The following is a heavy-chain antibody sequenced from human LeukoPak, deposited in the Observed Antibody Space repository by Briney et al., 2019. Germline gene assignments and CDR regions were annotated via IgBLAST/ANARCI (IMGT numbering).Heavy chain of an antibody. V-gene: IGHV1-69*04. CDR1: GGTFSRYV. D-gene: IGHD4-23*01. CDR2: IIPMLGMA. CDR3: ARGFISYGGNLSYYFDY. J-gene: IGHJ4*02. Sequence: SVKVSCKSSGGTFSRYVISWVGQPPGQGLEWMGSIIPMLGMANYAQKFQGRVTITADKSTSTVYMELSSLRSEDTAVYYCARGFISYGGNLSYYFDYWGQGTLVTVSS.